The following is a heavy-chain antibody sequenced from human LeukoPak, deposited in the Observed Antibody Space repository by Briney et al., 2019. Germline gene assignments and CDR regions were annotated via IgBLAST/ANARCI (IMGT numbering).Heavy chain of an antibody. CDR2: IYWDDDK. J-gene: IGHJ4*02. D-gene: IGHD3-22*01. CDR1: GLSLSTSGVG. V-gene: IGHV2-5*02. Sequence: SGPTLVKPTQTLTLTCTFSGLSLSTSGVGVGWIRQPQGKALEWLALIYWDDDKRYSPSLKSRLTITKDTSKNQVVLTMTNMDPVDTATYYCAHRPNSYDSSVLFDYWGQGTLVTVSS. CDR3: AHRPNSYDSSVLFDY.